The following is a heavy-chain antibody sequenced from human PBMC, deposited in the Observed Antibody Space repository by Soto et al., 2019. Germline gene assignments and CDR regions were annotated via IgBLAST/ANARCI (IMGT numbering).Heavy chain of an antibody. CDR1: GFSFTMYS. CDR3: ARESEDLTSNFDY. CDR2: ISSTTNYI. Sequence: SLSCAASGFSFTMYSMNWVRQAPGKGLEWVSSISSTTNYIYYGDSMKGRFTISRDNAKNSLYLEMNSLRAEDTAVYYCARESEDLTSNFDYWGQGTLVTVSS. V-gene: IGHV3-21*06. J-gene: IGHJ4*02.